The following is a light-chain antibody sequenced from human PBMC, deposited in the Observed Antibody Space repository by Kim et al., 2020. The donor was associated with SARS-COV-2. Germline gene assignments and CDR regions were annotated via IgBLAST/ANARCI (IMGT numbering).Light chain of an antibody. V-gene: IGLV3-1*01. CDR2: QDS. Sequence: SYELTQPPSVSVSPGQTASITCSGDKLGDKYACWYQQKPGQSPVLVIYQDSKRPSGIPERFSGSNSANTATLTISGTQAMDEADYYCQAWDSSSHVVFGGGTKVTVL. CDR1: KLGDKY. J-gene: IGLJ2*01. CDR3: QAWDSSSHVV.